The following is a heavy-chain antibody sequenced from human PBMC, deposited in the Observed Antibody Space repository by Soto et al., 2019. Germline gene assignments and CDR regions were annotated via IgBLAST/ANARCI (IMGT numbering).Heavy chain of an antibody. D-gene: IGHD5-12*01. CDR1: GGTFSSYT. CDR2: IIPILGIA. J-gene: IGHJ3*02. V-gene: IGHV1-69*02. CDR3: ARQVAVATIRSAFDI. Sequence: QVQLVQSGAEVKKPGSSVKVSCKASGGTFSSYTINWVRQAPGQGLEWMGRIIPILGIANYAQKFQGRVTITADKSTSTAYMELSSLRSEDTAVYYCARQVAVATIRSAFDIWGQGTMVTVSS.